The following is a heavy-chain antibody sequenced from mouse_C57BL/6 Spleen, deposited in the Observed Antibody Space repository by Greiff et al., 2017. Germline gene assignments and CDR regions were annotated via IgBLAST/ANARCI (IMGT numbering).Heavy chain of an antibody. V-gene: IGHV1-53*01. D-gene: IGHD2-3*01. CDR1: GYTFTSYW. CDR3: ARYDGYFFYYFDY. J-gene: IGHJ2*01. CDR2: INPSNGGT. Sequence: QVQLQQPGTELVKPGASVKLSCKASGYTFTSYWMHWVKQRPGQGLEWIGNINPSNGGTNYNEKFKSKATLTVDKSSSTAYMQLSSLTSEDAAVYYCARYDGYFFYYFDYWGQGTTLTVSS.